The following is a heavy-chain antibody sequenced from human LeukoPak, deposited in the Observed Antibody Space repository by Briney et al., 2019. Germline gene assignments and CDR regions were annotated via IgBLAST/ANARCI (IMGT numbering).Heavy chain of an antibody. D-gene: IGHD6-19*01. J-gene: IGHJ4*02. CDR3: ARDHTVGQWPTHFDY. CDR2: IKQDGSEK. Sequence: GRSLRLSCAASGFTFSSHWMNWVRQAPGKGLEWVANIKQDGSEKYYVDSVKGRFTISRDNAKNSLYLQMNSLRAEDTAVYYCARDHTVGQWPTHFDYWGQGTLLTVSS. V-gene: IGHV3-7*01. CDR1: GFTFSSHW.